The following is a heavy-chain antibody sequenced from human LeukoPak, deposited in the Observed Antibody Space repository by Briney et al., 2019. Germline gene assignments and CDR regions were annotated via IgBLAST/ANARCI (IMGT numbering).Heavy chain of an antibody. V-gene: IGHV3-23*01. D-gene: IGHD6-13*01. CDR1: GFTFSNYA. CDR2: ISPSGETT. Sequence: GGSLRLSCAASGFTFSNYAMGWVRQAPGKGLGWVSSISPSGETTYYADSVRGRFTISRDNSKNTLFLQMNSLRAEDTALYYCANDIRSDHNSAWYGWFDPWGQGTLVTVSS. CDR3: ANDIRSDHNSAWYGWFDP. J-gene: IGHJ5*02.